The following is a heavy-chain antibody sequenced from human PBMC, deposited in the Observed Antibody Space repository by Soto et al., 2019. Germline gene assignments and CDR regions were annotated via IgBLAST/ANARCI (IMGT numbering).Heavy chain of an antibody. CDR2: IVVGSGNT. D-gene: IGHD3-9*01. CDR1: GFTFTSSA. CDR3: AADSYYDILTGPAYFDY. J-gene: IGHJ4*02. Sequence: SVKVSCKASGFTFTSSAMQWVRQARGQRLEWIGWIVVGSGNTNYAQKFQERVTITRDMSTSTAYMELSSLRSEDTAVYYCAADSYYDILTGPAYFDYWGQGTLVTVSS. V-gene: IGHV1-58*02.